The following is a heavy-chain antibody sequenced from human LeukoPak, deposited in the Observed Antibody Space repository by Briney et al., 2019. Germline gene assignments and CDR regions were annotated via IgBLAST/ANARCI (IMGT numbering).Heavy chain of an antibody. J-gene: IGHJ5*02. V-gene: IGHV1-46*01. D-gene: IGHD2-2*01. Sequence: GASVKVSCKASGYTFTSYYMHWVRQPAGQGLEWMGIINPSGGSTSYAQKFQGRVTMTRDMSTSTVYMELSSLRSEDTAVYYCARDAIAGGSSAAWFDPWGQGTLVTVSS. CDR2: INPSGGST. CDR3: ARDAIAGGSSAAWFDP. CDR1: GYTFTSYY.